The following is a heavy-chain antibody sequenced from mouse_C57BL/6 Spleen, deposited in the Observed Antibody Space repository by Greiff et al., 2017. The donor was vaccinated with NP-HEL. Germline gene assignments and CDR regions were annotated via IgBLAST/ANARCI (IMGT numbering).Heavy chain of an antibody. Sequence: EVKLVESGGGLVKPGGSLKLSCAASGFTFSDYGMHWVRQAPEKGLDWVAYISSGSSTIYYADTVKGRFTISRDNAKNTLFLQMTSLRSEDTAMYYCARTGAKAMDYWGQGTSVTVSS. V-gene: IGHV5-17*01. CDR1: GFTFSDYG. D-gene: IGHD4-1*01. J-gene: IGHJ4*01. CDR2: ISSGSSTI. CDR3: ARTGAKAMDY.